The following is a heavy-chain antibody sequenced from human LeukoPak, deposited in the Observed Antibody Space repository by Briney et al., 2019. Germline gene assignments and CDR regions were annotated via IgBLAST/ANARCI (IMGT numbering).Heavy chain of an antibody. CDR3: ARDTEPSSGSYSVFDY. Sequence: PPGGSLRLSCAASGFTFSSYWMSWVRQAPGKGLEWVANIKQDGSEKYYVDSVKGRFTISRDNAKNSLYLQMNSLRAEDTAVYYCARDTEPSSGSYSVFDYWGQGTLVTVSS. CDR1: GFTFSSYW. D-gene: IGHD1-26*01. V-gene: IGHV3-7*01. CDR2: IKQDGSEK. J-gene: IGHJ4*02.